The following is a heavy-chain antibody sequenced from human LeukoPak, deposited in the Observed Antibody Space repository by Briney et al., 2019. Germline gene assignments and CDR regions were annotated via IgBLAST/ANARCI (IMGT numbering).Heavy chain of an antibody. V-gene: IGHV3-30*02. CDR1: GFTFTTYG. J-gene: IGHJ4*02. Sequence: GGSLRLSCAASGFTFTTYGMHWVRQAPGKGLEWLASLSYDGSNKNYADSVRGRFTISRDNSKNTLYLEMNSLRGDDTALYYCAKGYCSGGSCYPPIWGQGILVTVSS. D-gene: IGHD2-15*01. CDR2: LSYDGSNK. CDR3: AKGYCSGGSCYPPI.